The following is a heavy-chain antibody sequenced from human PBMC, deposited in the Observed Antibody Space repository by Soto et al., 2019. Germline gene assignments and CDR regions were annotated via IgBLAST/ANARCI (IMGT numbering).Heavy chain of an antibody. CDR1: GDSIGTINYY. D-gene: IGHD3-16*02. CDR3: ARHPGYTVPTVYATHYFDD. CDR2: IYYSGST. V-gene: IGHV4-39*01. Sequence: QLQLQESGPGLVKPSETLSVTCSVSGDSIGTINYYWGWLRQPPGKGPEWIGSIYYSGSTHYNPSLRGRATISVDTSKTPFSLRLSSVTAADTAVYYCARHPGYTVPTVYATHYFDDWGQGVLVTVSS. J-gene: IGHJ4*02.